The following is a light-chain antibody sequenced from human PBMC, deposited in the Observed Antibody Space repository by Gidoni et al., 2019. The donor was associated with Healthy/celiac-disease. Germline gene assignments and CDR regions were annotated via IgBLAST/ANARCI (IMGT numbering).Light chain of an antibody. J-gene: IGKJ4*01. CDR2: DAS. V-gene: IGKV3-11*01. CDR1: QSVSSY. CDR3: QQRSNWLT. Sequence: DIVLTQSPATLPLSPGERATLACRASQSVSSYLAWYQQKPGQAPRLLIYDASNRATGIPARFSGSGSGTDFTLTISSLEPEDFAVYYCQQRSNWLTFXGXTKVEIK.